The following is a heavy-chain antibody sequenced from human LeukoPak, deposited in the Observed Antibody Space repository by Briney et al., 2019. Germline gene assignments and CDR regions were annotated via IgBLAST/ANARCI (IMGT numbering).Heavy chain of an antibody. D-gene: IGHD6-13*01. CDR3: ARVGSSPEAFDI. V-gene: IGHV3-74*01. CDR2: ISFDGSDA. Sequence: PGGSLRLSCAASGFTFSGFWMHWVRQAPGKGLVWVSCISFDGSDATYADSVKGRFTISRDNAKNSLYLQMNSLRAEDTAVYYCARVGSSPEAFDIWGQGTMVTVSS. J-gene: IGHJ3*02. CDR1: GFTFSGFW.